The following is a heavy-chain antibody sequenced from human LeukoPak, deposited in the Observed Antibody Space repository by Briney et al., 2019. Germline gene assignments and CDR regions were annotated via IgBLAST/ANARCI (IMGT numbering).Heavy chain of an antibody. Sequence: SETLSLTCTVSGGSISSGGYYRSWIRQHPGKGLEWIGYIYYSGSTYYNPSLKSRVTISVDTSKNQFSLKLSSVTAADTAGYYCARAEGYCSRTSSPTGFDPWGEETLVAVSS. CDR2: IYYSGST. D-gene: IGHD2-2*01. J-gene: IGHJ5*02. CDR3: ARAEGYCSRTSSPTGFDP. V-gene: IGHV4-31*03. CDR1: GGSISSGGYY.